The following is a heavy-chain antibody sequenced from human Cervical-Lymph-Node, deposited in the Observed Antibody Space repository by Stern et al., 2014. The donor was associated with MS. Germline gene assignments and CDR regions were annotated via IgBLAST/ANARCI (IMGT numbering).Heavy chain of an antibody. J-gene: IGHJ4*02. CDR1: GYTFTGYY. V-gene: IGHV1-2*02. CDR3: ARARTPYDY. CDR2: INPNSGDS. D-gene: IGHD4-23*01. Sequence: MQLVESGAEVKKPGASVKVSCKASGYTFTGYYMHWVRQAPGQGFEWMGWINPNSGDSHYAQKFQGRVTMTRDTSINTAYMELSALNSDDTAVYYCARARTPYDYWGQGTLVTVSS.